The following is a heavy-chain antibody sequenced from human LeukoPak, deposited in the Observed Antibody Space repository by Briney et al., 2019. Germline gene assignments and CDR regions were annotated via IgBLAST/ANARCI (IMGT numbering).Heavy chain of an antibody. J-gene: IGHJ6*02. CDR2: IYSGGST. CDR1: GFTVSSNY. V-gene: IGHV3-66*01. CDR3: ARDRVVRGVNAYGMDV. Sequence: GGSLRPSCAASGFTVSSNYMSWVRQAPGKGLEWVSVIYSGGSTYYADSVKGRFTISRDNSKNTLYLQMNSLRAEDTAVYYCARDRVVRGVNAYGMDVWGQGTTVTVSS. D-gene: IGHD3-10*01.